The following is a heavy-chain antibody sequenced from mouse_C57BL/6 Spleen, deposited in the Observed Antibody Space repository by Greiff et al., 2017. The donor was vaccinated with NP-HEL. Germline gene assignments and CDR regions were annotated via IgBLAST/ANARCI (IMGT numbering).Heavy chain of an antibody. J-gene: IGHJ4*01. CDR1: GFTFSNYW. Sequence: EVKLMESGGGLVQPGGSMKLSCVASGFTFSNYWMNWVRQSPEKGLEWVAQIRLKSDNYATHYAESVKGRFTISRDDSKSSVYLQMNNLRAEDTGIYYCTGATTDYAMDYWGQGTSVTVSS. D-gene: IGHD1-1*01. CDR2: IRLKSDNYAT. V-gene: IGHV6-3*01. CDR3: TGATTDYAMDY.